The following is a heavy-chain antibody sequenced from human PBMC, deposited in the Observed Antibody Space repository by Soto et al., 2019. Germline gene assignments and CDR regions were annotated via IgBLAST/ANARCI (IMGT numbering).Heavy chain of an antibody. CDR3: ARALLWFGELPAYFDY. CDR2: IYYSGST. J-gene: IGHJ4*02. Sequence: SETLSLTCTVSGVSVSSGSYYWSWIRQPPGKGLEWIGYIYYSGSTNYNPSLKSRVTISVDTSKNQFSLKLSSVTAADTAVYYCARALLWFGELPAYFDYWGQGTLVTVSS. CDR1: GVSVSSGSYY. V-gene: IGHV4-61*01. D-gene: IGHD3-10*01.